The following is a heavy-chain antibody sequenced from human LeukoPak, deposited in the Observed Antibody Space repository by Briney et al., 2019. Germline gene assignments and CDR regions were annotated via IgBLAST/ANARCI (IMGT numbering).Heavy chain of an antibody. D-gene: IGHD1-26*01. V-gene: IGHV3-30*02. Sequence: PGGSLRLSCATSGFTFSHYGMHWVRQPPGRGVDWVAHIRYDESDKYYADSVKGRYTISRDISNTTVYLQMNSLRAEDTAVYYCARESAPTTTTYYFDYWGQGTLVTVSS. CDR3: ARESAPTTTTYYFDY. CDR1: GFTFSHYG. CDR2: IRYDESDK. J-gene: IGHJ4*02.